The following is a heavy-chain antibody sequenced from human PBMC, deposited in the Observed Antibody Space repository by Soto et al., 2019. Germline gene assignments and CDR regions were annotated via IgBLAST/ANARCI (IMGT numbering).Heavy chain of an antibody. V-gene: IGHV1-18*01. CDR3: ARVVGALGHWFVP. CDR2: ISAYNGNT. J-gene: IGHJ5*02. Sequence: QVQLEQSGAEVKKPGASVKVSCKASGYTFTSYGISWVRQAPGQGLERMGRISAYNGNTNYAQKLQGRVTMTTDTSTSRAYRGLRSLRSYEKAVYSCARVVGALGHWFVPWGQGTLVTVSS. D-gene: IGHD3-10*01. CDR1: GYTFTSYG.